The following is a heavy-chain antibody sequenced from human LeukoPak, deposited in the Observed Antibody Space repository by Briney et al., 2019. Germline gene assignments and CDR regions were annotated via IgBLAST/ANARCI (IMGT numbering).Heavy chain of an antibody. J-gene: IGHJ5*02. V-gene: IGHV1-69*04. CDR2: IIPILGIA. Sequence: ASVKVSCKASGGTFSSYAISWVRQAPGQGLEWMGRIIPILGIANYAQKFQGRVTITADKSTSTAYMELSSLRSEDTAVYYCARGRWRDSSSENWFDPWGQGTLVTVSS. CDR1: GGTFSSYA. CDR3: ARGRWRDSSSENWFDP. D-gene: IGHD6-13*01.